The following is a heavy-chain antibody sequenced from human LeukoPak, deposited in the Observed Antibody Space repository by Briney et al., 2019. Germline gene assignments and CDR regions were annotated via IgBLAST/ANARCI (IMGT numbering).Heavy chain of an antibody. V-gene: IGHV1-8*01. CDR1: GHTFTSYD. D-gene: IGHD6-19*01. Sequence: GASVKVSCKASGHTFTSYDINWVRQATGQGLEWMGWMNPNSGNTGYAQKFQGRVTMTRNTSISTAYMELSSLRSEDTAVYYCARDPPSSGWYWSGYYYGMDVWGQGTTVTVSS. CDR3: ARDPPSSGWYWSGYYYGMDV. CDR2: MNPNSGNT. J-gene: IGHJ6*02.